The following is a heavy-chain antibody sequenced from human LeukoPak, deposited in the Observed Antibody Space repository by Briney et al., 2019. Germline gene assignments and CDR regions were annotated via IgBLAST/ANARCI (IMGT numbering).Heavy chain of an antibody. CDR1: GYTFTGYY. V-gene: IGHV1-2*02. CDR3: ARASRIAAAGGGGFEYFQH. J-gene: IGHJ1*01. Sequence: ASVKVSCKASGYTFTGYYMHWVRQAPGQGLEWMGWINPNSGGTNYAQKFQGRVTMTRDTSISTAYMELSRLRSDDTAVYYCARASRIAAAGGGGFEYFQHWGRGTLVTVSS. D-gene: IGHD6-13*01. CDR2: INPNSGGT.